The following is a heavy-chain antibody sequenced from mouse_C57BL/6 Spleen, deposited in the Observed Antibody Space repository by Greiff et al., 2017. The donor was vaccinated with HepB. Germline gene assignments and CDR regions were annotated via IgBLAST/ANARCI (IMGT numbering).Heavy chain of an antibody. J-gene: IGHJ2*01. D-gene: IGHD1-1*01. CDR2: IYPGDGDT. CDR1: GYAFSSYW. CDR3: ARGVLRGYYFDY. Sequence: VQLQQSGAELVKPGASVKISCKASGYAFSSYWMNWVKQRPGKGLEWIGQIYPGDGDTNYNGKFKGKATLTADKSSSTAYMQLSSLTSEDSAVYFCARGVLRGYYFDYWGQGTTLTVSS. V-gene: IGHV1-80*01.